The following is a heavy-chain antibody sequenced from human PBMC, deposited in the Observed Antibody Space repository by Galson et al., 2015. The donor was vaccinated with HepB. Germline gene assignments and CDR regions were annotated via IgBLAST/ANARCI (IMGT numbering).Heavy chain of an antibody. CDR3: ARGRGIAVAGGRKHFDY. Sequence: SETLSLTCAVYGGSFSGYYWSWIRQPPGKGLEWIGEINHSGSTNYNPPLKSRVTISVDTSKNQFSLKLSSVTAADTAVYYCARGRGIAVAGGRKHFDYWGQGTLVTVSS. CDR2: INHSGST. V-gene: IGHV4-34*01. D-gene: IGHD6-19*01. J-gene: IGHJ4*02. CDR1: GGSFSGYY.